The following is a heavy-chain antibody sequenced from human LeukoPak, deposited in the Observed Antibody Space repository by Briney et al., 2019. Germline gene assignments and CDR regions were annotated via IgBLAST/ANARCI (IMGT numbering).Heavy chain of an antibody. V-gene: IGHV3-53*01. J-gene: IGHJ4*02. CDR1: GFTVSSDY. CDR3: ARDLTTVVTQAPEDDY. D-gene: IGHD4-23*01. CDR2: IYSGGST. Sequence: GGSLRLSCAVSGFTVSSDYMSWVRQAPGKGLEWVSVIYSGGSTHYADSVKGRFTISRDNSKDTLYLQMNSLRPEDAAVYNCARDLTTVVTQAPEDDYWGQGTLVTVSS.